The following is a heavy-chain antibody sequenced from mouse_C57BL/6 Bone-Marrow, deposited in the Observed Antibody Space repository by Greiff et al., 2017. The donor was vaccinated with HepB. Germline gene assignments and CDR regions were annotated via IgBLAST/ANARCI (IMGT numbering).Heavy chain of an antibody. D-gene: IGHD1-1*01. CDR1: GFTFSDYG. V-gene: IGHV5-17*01. CDR2: ISSGSSTI. CDR3: ARTGYYGSSKYAMDY. Sequence: EVQVVESGGGLVKPGGSLKLSCAASGFTFSDYGMHWVRQAPEKGLEWVSYISSGSSTIYYADTVKGRFTISRDNAKNTLFLQMTSLRSEDTAMYYCARTGYYGSSKYAMDYWGQGTSVTVSS. J-gene: IGHJ4*01.